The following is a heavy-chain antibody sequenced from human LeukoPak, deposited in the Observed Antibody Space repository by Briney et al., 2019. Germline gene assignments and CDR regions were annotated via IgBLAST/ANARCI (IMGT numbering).Heavy chain of an antibody. V-gene: IGHV4-59*01. D-gene: IGHD3-22*01. CDR3: ARDRPRHYYDSSGYSDYMDV. J-gene: IGHJ6*03. Sequence: PSETLSLTCTVSGGSISSYYWSWIRQPPGKGLEWIGYIHYSGSTNYNPSLKSRVTISVDTSKNQFSLKLSSVTAADTAVYYCARDRPRHYYDSSGYSDYMDVWGKGTTVTVSS. CDR1: GGSISSYY. CDR2: IHYSGST.